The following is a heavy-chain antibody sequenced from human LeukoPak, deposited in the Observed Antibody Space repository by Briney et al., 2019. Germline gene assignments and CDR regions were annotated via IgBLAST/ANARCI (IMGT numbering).Heavy chain of an antibody. CDR3: ARTGVYYDFWSGKSVVTLFDY. CDR1: GGSISSYY. CDR2: IYYSGST. V-gene: IGHV4-59*01. Sequence: SETLSLTCTVSGGSISSYYWSWIRQPPGKGLEWIGYIYYSGSTNYNPSLKSRVTISVDTSKNQFSLKLSSVTAADTAVYYCARTGVYYDFWSGKSVVTLFDYWGQGTLVTVSS. J-gene: IGHJ4*02. D-gene: IGHD3-3*01.